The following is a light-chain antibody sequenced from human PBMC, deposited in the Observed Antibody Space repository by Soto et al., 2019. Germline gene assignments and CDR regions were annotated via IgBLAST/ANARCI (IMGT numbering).Light chain of an antibody. CDR3: QHFGSSSRT. CDR2: VAS. Sequence: EIVLTQSPGILSVSPGERATLSCRASQSISTSNLAWYQQKPGQAPRLLIYVASSRATGIPDRFSGSGSGTDFTITISRLEPEDFAVYYCQHFGSSSRTFGQGTKVEIK. V-gene: IGKV3-20*01. CDR1: QSISTSN. J-gene: IGKJ1*01.